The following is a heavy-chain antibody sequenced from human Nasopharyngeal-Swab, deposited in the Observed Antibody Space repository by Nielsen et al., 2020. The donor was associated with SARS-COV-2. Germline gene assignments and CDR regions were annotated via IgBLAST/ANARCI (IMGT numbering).Heavy chain of an antibody. CDR3: ARESGVGELLGVSFDY. V-gene: IGHV3-33*01. CDR1: GFTFSSSG. D-gene: IGHD3-10*01. J-gene: IGHJ4*02. Sequence: GESLKISCAASGFTFSSSGMHWVRQAPGKGLEWVAIIYYDGSKKYYADSVNGRFTISRDNSKNTLYLQMNSLRGEDTAVYYCARESGVGELLGVSFDYWGQGTLVTVSS. CDR2: IYYDGSKK.